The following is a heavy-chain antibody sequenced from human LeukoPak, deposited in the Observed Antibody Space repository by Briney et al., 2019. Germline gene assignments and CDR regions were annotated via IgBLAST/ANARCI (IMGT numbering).Heavy chain of an antibody. V-gene: IGHV4-61*02. D-gene: IGHD6-13*01. CDR2: IYTSGST. Sequence: SQTLSLTCTVSGGSISSGTYYWSWIRQPAGKGLEWIGRIYTSGSTNYNPSLKSRVTISLDTSKNQFSLRLSSVTAADTAVYCAAFSSSRPLDYWGQGTLVTVSS. J-gene: IGHJ4*02. CDR1: GGSISSGTYY. CDR3: AFSSSRPLDY.